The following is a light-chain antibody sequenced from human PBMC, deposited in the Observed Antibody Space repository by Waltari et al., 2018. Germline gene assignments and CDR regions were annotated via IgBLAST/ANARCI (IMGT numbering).Light chain of an antibody. Sequence: QSALTQPASVSASPGQSITIPCPGTTSDIGSDNYVSCDQQHPGRAPKLMIYDVNNRPSGVSIRFSGSKSFNAASLTISGLQAEDEADYYCSSYTTNTRVFGGGTKLTV. CDR3: SSYTTNTRV. J-gene: IGLJ2*01. CDR2: DVN. CDR1: TSDIGSDNY. V-gene: IGLV2-14*03.